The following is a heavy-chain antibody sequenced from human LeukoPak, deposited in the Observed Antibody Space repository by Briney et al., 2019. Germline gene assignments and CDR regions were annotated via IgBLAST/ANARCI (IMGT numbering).Heavy chain of an antibody. J-gene: IGHJ3*02. CDR3: AKDLVYSSSWEDAFDI. CDR1: GFTFSSYA. Sequence: GGSLRLSCAASGFTFSSYAMSWVRQAPGKGLEWVSAISGSGGSTYYADSVKGRFTISRDNSKNTLYLQMNSLRAEDTAVYYCAKDLVYSSSWEDAFDIWGQGTMVPSLQ. D-gene: IGHD6-13*01. V-gene: IGHV3-23*01. CDR2: ISGSGGST.